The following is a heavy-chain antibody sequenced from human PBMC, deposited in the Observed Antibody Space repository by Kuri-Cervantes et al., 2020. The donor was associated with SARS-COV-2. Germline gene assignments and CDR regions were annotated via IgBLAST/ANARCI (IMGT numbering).Heavy chain of an antibody. J-gene: IGHJ3*02. Sequence: NVSCKGSGYSFTSYWIGWVGQMPGKGLEWMGIIYPGDSDTRYSPSFQGQVTISADKSISTAYLQWSSLKASDTAMYYCARLAKISGKAFDIWGQGTMVTVSS. CDR3: ARLAKISGKAFDI. CDR1: GYSFTSYW. D-gene: IGHD1-26*01. CDR2: IYPGDSDT. V-gene: IGHV5-51*01.